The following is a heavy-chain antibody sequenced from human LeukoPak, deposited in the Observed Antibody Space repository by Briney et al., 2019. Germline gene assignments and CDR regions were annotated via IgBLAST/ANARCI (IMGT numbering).Heavy chain of an antibody. CDR3: ARDDALGDNALDI. V-gene: IGHV3-30*03. D-gene: IGHD3-16*01. CDR1: GFTFSRYG. CDR2: ILHDGSNK. J-gene: IGHJ3*02. Sequence: PGGSLRLSCAASGFTFSRYGMHWVRQAPGKGLQWVAVILHDGSNKYYADSVKGRFTISRDNSKNTLYLQMNSLRAEDTAVYYCARDDALGDNALDIWGQGTMVTVSS.